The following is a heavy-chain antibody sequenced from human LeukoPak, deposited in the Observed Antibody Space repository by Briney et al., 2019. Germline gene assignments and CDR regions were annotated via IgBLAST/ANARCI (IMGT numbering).Heavy chain of an antibody. CDR2: IYHNGAT. V-gene: IGHV4-34*08. D-gene: IGHD4-23*01. J-gene: IGHJ4*02. CDR1: GFTFSHYA. Sequence: LRLSCAASGFTFSHYAIHWVRQPPGEGLEWIGEIYHNGATNYNPSLKSRVTVLLDKSKNQFSLKLNSVTAADTALYYCARNGGNSDYDYWGQGTLVTVSS. CDR3: ARNGGNSDYDY.